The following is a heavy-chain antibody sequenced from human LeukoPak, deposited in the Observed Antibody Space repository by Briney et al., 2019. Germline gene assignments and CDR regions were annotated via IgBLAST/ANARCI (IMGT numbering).Heavy chain of an antibody. V-gene: IGHV3-23*01. CDR3: AKEEYSSSYDY. CDR1: GFTFSSYA. CDR2: ISGSGGST. D-gene: IGHD6-6*01. J-gene: IGHJ4*02. Sequence: GGSLRLSCAASGFTFSSYAMSWVRQAPGKGPEWVSGISGSGGSTKYADSVKGRFTISRDNSKNTLYLQMNSLRAEDTAVYYCAKEEYSSSYDYWGQGTLVTVSS.